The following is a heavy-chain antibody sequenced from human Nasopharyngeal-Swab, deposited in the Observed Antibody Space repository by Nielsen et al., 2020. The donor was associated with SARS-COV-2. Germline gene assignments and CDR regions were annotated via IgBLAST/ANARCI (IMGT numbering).Heavy chain of an antibody. CDR1: GFVFSIYG. V-gene: IGHV3-33*08. D-gene: IGHD4-11*01. J-gene: IGHJ4*01. Sequence: GGSLRLSCEASGFVFSIYGMHWVRPAPGKWLEWVAVIWYDGYSADSVKGRFTISRDNSKNTLYLQMNSLRDEDTAVYYCAREVDYTGGVDYWGHGTLVTVSS. CDR3: AREVDYTGGVDY. CDR2: IWYDG.